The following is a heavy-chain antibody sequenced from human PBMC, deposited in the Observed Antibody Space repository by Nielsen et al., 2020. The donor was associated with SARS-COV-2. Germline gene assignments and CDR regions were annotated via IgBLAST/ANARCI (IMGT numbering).Heavy chain of an antibody. J-gene: IGHJ6*03. Sequence: GESLKISCAASGFTFSSYSMDWVRQAPGQGLVWVSRINPSGSGTTYADFVKGRFAVSRDNAENTVVLQMHSLRVEDTAVYFCAGGADFWTGTQKYYMDVWGKGTTVTVSS. D-gene: IGHD3-3*01. CDR2: INPSGSGT. V-gene: IGHV3-74*01. CDR3: AGGADFWTGTQKYYMDV. CDR1: GFTFSSYS.